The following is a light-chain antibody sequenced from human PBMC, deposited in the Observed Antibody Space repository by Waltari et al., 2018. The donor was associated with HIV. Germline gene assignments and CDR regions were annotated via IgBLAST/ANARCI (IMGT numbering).Light chain of an antibody. Sequence: DPVMTQSPLSLSDTPGEPASLSCRSSESLLHTDGYNYLDWYLQKPGQSPQLLIYLGSNRASGVPDRFSGSGSGTDFTLKISRVEAEDVGVYYCMQALQTPRTFGGGTKVEI. J-gene: IGKJ4*01. V-gene: IGKV2-28*01. CDR1: ESLLHTDGYNY. CDR3: MQALQTPRT. CDR2: LGS.